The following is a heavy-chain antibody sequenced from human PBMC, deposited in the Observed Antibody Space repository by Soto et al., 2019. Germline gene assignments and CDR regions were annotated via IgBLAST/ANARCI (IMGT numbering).Heavy chain of an antibody. Sequence: QVQLVQSGAEGKNPGASVKVYSKASGYTCTSYGISCVRHAPGQGLEWMGWISAYNGHTNYAQKLQGRVTMTTDTSTSTAYMELRSLRSDDTAVYYCARSPITGVLQHNWFDPWGQGTLVTVSS. V-gene: IGHV1-18*01. J-gene: IGHJ5*02. CDR3: ARSPITGVLQHNWFDP. CDR1: GYTCTSYG. D-gene: IGHD7-27*01. CDR2: ISAYNGHT.